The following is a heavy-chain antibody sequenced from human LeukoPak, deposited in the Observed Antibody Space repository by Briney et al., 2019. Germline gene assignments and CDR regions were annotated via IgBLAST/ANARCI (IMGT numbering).Heavy chain of an antibody. CDR1: GGTFTNYP. D-gene: IGHD6-19*01. CDR2: IIPFFGSA. Sequence: SVKVSCKASGGTFTNYPISWVRQAPGQGLEWVGGIIPFFGSANYAPKFQGRVTMTRNTSISTAYMELSSLRSEDTAVYYCARPPIRAVAGTGYYYYGMDVWGQGTTVTVSS. CDR3: ARPPIRAVAGTGYYYYGMDV. V-gene: IGHV1-69*05. J-gene: IGHJ6*02.